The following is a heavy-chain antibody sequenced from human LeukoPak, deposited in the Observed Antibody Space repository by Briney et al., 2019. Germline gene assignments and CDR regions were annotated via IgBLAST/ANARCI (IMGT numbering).Heavy chain of an antibody. CDR1: GFSFSSYW. V-gene: IGHV3-7*01. CDR2: IKQDGSEK. J-gene: IGHJ4*02. CDR3: TREIAVAGTLDY. Sequence: GGSLRLSCAASGFSFSSYWMSWVRQAPGKGLEWVANIKQDGSEKYYVDSVKGRFTISRDNARDSLFLQMNSLRAEDTAVYYCTREIAVAGTLDYWGQGTLVTVSS. D-gene: IGHD6-19*01.